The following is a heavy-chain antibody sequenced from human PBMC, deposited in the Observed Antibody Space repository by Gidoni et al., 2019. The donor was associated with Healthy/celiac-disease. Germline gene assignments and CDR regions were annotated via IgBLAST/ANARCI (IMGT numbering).Heavy chain of an antibody. Sequence: QVQLVQSGAEVKKPGASVKVSCQASGYTFTSYYMHWVRQAPGQGLEWMGIINPSGGSTSYAQKFQGRVTMTRDTSTSTVYMELSSLRSEDTAVYYCASLLPPKYSGSPFDAFDIWGQGTMVTVSS. V-gene: IGHV1-46*03. CDR1: GYTFTSYY. CDR2: INPSGGST. J-gene: IGHJ3*02. CDR3: ASLLPPKYSGSPFDAFDI. D-gene: IGHD1-26*01.